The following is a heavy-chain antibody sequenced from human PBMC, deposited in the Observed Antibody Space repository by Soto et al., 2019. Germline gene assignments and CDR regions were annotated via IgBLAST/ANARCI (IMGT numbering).Heavy chain of an antibody. V-gene: IGHV3-7*01. J-gene: IGHJ4*02. D-gene: IGHD2-15*01. CDR1: GFSFSSYW. Sequence: PGGSLRLSCAASGFSFSSYWMSWVRQAPGKGLQWVANIKQDGSQKYYADSVKGRFTISRDNSKNTLYLQMNSLRAEDTAVYYCAKDLGACSGGSCYYFDYWGQGTLVTVSS. CDR3: AKDLGACSGGSCYYFDY. CDR2: IKQDGSQK.